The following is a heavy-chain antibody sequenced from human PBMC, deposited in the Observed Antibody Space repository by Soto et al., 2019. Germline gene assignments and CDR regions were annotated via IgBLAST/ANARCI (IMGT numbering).Heavy chain of an antibody. CDR1: GGSISSTTYY. CDR3: ARHPTALVTGGFDY. J-gene: IGHJ4*02. CDR2: VSYSGST. Sequence: SETLSLTCTVSGGSISSTTYYWGWIRQPPGKGLEWIGSVSYSGSTYYSPSLKSRVTISVDTAKNQFSVKLSSVTAADTSVYYCARHPTALVTGGFDYLGQGAVVTVSS. V-gene: IGHV4-39*01. D-gene: IGHD5-18*01.